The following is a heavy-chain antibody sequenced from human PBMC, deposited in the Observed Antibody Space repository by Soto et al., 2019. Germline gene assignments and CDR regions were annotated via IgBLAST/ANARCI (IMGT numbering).Heavy chain of an antibody. CDR1: GFTFSSYG. Sequence: PGGSLRLSCAASGFTFSSYGMHWVRQAPGKGLEWVAVIWYDGSNKYYADSVKGRFTISRDNSKNTLYLQMNSLRAEDTAVYYCAREVVPAELYYYYYGMDVWGQGTTVTVSS. D-gene: IGHD2-2*01. CDR3: AREVVPAELYYYYYGMDV. V-gene: IGHV3-33*01. J-gene: IGHJ6*02. CDR2: IWYDGSNK.